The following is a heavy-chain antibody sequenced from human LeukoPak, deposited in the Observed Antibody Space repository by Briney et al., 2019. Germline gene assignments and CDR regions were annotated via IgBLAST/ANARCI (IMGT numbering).Heavy chain of an antibody. V-gene: IGHV4-38-2*02. CDR3: AKDMYCGGDCLDS. Sequence: SETLSLTCTVSGYSISSGYYWGWIRQPPGTGLEWIGRMYHRGGPNYYNPSLKSRVTISVDMSKNQFSLKLSSATAADTAVYYCAKDMYCGGDCLDSWGQGTLVTVSS. CDR1: GYSISSGYY. J-gene: IGHJ4*02. CDR2: MYHRGGPN. D-gene: IGHD2-21*02.